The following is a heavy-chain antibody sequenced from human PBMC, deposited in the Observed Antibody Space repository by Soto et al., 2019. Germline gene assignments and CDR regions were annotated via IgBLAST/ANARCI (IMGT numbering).Heavy chain of an antibody. CDR3: ARDDLDYYDFWSGYYGGSYYYYYMDV. CDR1: GFTFSSYS. CDR2: ISSSSSTI. Sequence: GGSLRLSCAASGFTFSSYSMNWVRQAPGKGLEWVSYISSSSSTIYYADSVKGRFTISRDNAKNSLYLQMNSLRAEDTAVYYCARDDLDYYDFWSGYYGGSYYYYYMDVWG. J-gene: IGHJ6*03. D-gene: IGHD3-3*01. V-gene: IGHV3-48*01.